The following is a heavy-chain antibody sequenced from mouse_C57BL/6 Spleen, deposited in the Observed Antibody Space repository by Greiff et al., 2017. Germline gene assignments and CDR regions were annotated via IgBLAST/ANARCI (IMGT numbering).Heavy chain of an antibody. CDR3: ARWGITTVVAKGFAY. CDR1: GYAFSSSW. V-gene: IGHV1-72*01. CDR2: IDPNSGGT. D-gene: IGHD1-1*01. Sequence: QVQLQQSGPELVKPGASVKISCKASGYAFSSSWMNWVKQRPGKGLEWIGRIDPNSGGTKYNEKFKSKATLTVDKPSSTAYMQLSSLTSEDSAVYYCARWGITTVVAKGFAYWGQGTLVTVSA. J-gene: IGHJ3*01.